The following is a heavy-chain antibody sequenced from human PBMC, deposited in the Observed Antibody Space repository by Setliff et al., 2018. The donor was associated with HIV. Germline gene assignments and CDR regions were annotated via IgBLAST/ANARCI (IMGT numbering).Heavy chain of an antibody. D-gene: IGHD4-17*01. CDR3: ASPLTSYGGNLFDY. CDR1: GFTFSRYA. Sequence: PGGSLRLSCAASGFTFSRYAMNWVRQAPGKGLEWVSTIGASGDSTYYADPVRGRFTISRDNSKNTLYLQMNSLRAEDTAVYYCASPLTSYGGNLFDYWGQGTLVTVSS. CDR2: IGASGDST. V-gene: IGHV3-23*01. J-gene: IGHJ4*02.